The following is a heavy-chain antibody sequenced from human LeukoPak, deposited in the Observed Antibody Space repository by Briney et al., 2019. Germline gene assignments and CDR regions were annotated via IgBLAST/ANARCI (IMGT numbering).Heavy chain of an antibody. CDR2: MNPNSGNT. Sequence: GASVKVSCKASEYTFTSYDINWVRQATGQGLEWMGWMNPNSGNTGYAQKFQGRVTMTRVTSISTAYMELNNPTSEDTAVYYCARGSWGEIAGRKSFEFWGQGSLSPSPQ. CDR3: ARGSWGEIAGRKSFEF. J-gene: IGHJ4*02. V-gene: IGHV1-8*01. D-gene: IGHD6-6*01. CDR1: EYTFTSYD.